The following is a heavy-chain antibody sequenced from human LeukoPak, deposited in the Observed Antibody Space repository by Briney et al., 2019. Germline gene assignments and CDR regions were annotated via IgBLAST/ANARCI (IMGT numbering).Heavy chain of an antibody. CDR1: GGSFSGYY. Sequence: SETLSLTCAVYGGSFSGYYWSWIRQPPGKGLEWIGEIKHSGSTNYNPSLKSRVTISVDTSKNQFSLKLSSVTAADTAVYYCARLPTVTTSALGYYYYGMDVWGQGTTVTVSS. J-gene: IGHJ6*02. CDR2: IKHSGST. D-gene: IGHD4-11*01. V-gene: IGHV4-34*01. CDR3: ARLPTVTTSALGYYYYGMDV.